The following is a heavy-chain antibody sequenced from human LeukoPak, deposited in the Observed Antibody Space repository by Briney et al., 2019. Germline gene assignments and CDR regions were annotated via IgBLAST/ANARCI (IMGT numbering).Heavy chain of an antibody. J-gene: IGHJ6*02. V-gene: IGHV3-7*04. Sequence: TGGSLRLSCAASGFTFTNYWMTWVRQVPGKGLEWVADINQDGSAKKYVDSLKGRFTISRDSAKNSMYLQMNSLRAEDTAVYYCARLDLYYGSGTYYSDSYYGMDVWGQGTTVTVSS. CDR3: ARLDLYYGSGTYYSDSYYGMDV. CDR1: GFTFTNYW. D-gene: IGHD3-10*01. CDR2: INQDGSAK.